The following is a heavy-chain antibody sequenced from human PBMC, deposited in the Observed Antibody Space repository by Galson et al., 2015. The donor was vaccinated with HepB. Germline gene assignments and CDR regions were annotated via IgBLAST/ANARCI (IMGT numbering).Heavy chain of an antibody. CDR1: GFTFSSYA. CDR3: AKVVGAGSDYIGTVSGWIDP. Sequence: SLRLSCAGSGFTFSSYAMSWVRQAPGKGLEWVSGISRSGDRTYYVDSVKGRFTISRDNSKNTLYLQMNSLRGEDTAVYNCAKVVGAGSDYIGTVSGWIDPWGQGTLVTVSS. D-gene: IGHD3-10*01. CDR2: ISRSGDRT. V-gene: IGHV3-23*01. J-gene: IGHJ5*02.